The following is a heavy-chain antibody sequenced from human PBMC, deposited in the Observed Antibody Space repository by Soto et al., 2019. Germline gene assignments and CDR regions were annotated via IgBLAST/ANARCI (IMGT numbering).Heavy chain of an antibody. CDR1: GYGFTTYG. CDR2: ISAHNGNT. V-gene: IGHV1-18*01. CDR3: ARGRYGDY. D-gene: IGHD1-1*01. Sequence: QVHLVQSGAEVKKPGASVKVSCKGSGYGFTTYGITWVRQAPGQGLEWMAWISAHNGNTNYAQKLQGRVTVTRETSTSTAYMELRSLRSDDTAVYYCARGRYGDYWGQGALATVSS. J-gene: IGHJ4*02.